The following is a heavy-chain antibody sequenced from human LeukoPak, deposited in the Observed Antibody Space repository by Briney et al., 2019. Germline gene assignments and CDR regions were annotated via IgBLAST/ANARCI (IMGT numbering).Heavy chain of an antibody. V-gene: IGHV4-61*02. CDR3: ARESAYGDYGIGWFDR. CDR2: NYTSGST. Sequence: SETLSLTCTVSGGSISSGSYHGRWSRQPAGRGLERIALNYTSGSTNYNPSLKTRATISVDTSKNQFSLKLRSVTAADRAVYYCARESAYGDYGIGWFDRWGQGTLVTVSS. D-gene: IGHD4-17*01. CDR1: GGSISSGSYH. J-gene: IGHJ5*02.